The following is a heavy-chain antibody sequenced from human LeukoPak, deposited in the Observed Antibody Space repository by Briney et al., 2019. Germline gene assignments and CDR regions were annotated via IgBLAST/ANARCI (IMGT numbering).Heavy chain of an antibody. V-gene: IGHV4-4*02. CDR1: GGSISSSNW. CDR3: ARGDTDYYDDYGMDV. Sequence: SGTLSLTCAVSGGSISSSNWWSWVRQPPGKGLEWIGEIYHSGSTNCNPSLKSRVTISIDKSKNHFSLKLSSVTAADTAVYYCARGDTDYYDDYGMDVWGQGTTVTVSS. J-gene: IGHJ6*02. CDR2: IYHSGST.